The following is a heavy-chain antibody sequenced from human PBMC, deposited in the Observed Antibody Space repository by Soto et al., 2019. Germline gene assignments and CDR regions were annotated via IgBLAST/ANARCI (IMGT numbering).Heavy chain of an antibody. J-gene: IGHJ4*02. CDR1: GVSISSGGYY. CDR2: IYYSGST. V-gene: IGHV4-31*03. CDR3: ARSSTSANYFDY. Sequence: QVQLQESGPGLVKPSQTLSLTCTVSGVSISSGGYYWSWIRQHPGKGLEWIGYIYYSGSTYYNPSIKSRVTISVDTSKNQFSLKLSSVTAADTAVYYCARSSTSANYFDYWGQGTLVTVSS. D-gene: IGHD2-2*01.